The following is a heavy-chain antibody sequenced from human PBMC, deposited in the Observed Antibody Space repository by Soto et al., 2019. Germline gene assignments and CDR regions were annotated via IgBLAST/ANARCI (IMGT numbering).Heavy chain of an antibody. Sequence: ASVKVSCKASGYTFTSYDINWVRQATGQGLEWMGWMNPNSGNTGYAQKFQGRVTMTRNTSISTAYMELSSLRSEDTAVYYCATGLSRTAASLLGYWGKGTMIVVSS. CDR3: ATGLSRTAASLLGY. D-gene: IGHD6-6*01. CDR1: GYTFTSYD. J-gene: IGHJ4*02. CDR2: MNPNSGNT. V-gene: IGHV1-8*01.